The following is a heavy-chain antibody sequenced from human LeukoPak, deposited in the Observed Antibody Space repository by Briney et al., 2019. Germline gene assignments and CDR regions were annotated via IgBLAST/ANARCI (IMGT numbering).Heavy chain of an antibody. CDR3: AKDLTYYYDSSGYWGEYFQH. CDR1: GFTFSRYA. J-gene: IGHJ1*01. V-gene: IGHV3-23*01. CDR2: ISGSGGST. Sequence: GGSLRLSCAASGFTFSRYAMSWVRQAPGKGLEWVSAISGSGGSTYYAASVKGRFTISRDNSKNTLYLQMNSLRAEDTAVYYCAKDLTYYYDSSGYWGEYFQHWGQGTLVTVSS. D-gene: IGHD3-22*01.